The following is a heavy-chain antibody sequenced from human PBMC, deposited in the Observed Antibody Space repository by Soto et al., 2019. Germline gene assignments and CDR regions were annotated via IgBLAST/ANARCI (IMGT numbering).Heavy chain of an antibody. CDR3: AREVVAATGATYFHY. CDR2: IWYDGSNK. V-gene: IGHV3-33*01. J-gene: IGHJ4*02. Sequence: PGGSLRLSCAASGFTFSSYGMHWVRQAPGKGLEWVAVIWYDGSNKYYADSVKGRFTISRDNSKNTLYLQMNSLRAEDTAVYYCAREVVAATGATYFHYWGQGTLVTVSS. D-gene: IGHD2-15*01. CDR1: GFTFSSYG.